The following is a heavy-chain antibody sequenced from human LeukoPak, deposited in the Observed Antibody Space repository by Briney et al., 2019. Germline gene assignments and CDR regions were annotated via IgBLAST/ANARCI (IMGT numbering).Heavy chain of an antibody. CDR1: GGSFSGYY. D-gene: IGHD6-19*01. Sequence: SETLSLTCAVYGGSFSGYYWSWIRQPPGKGLEWIGEINHSGSTNYNPSLKSRVTISVDTSKNQFSLKLSSVTAADTAVYYCARLSSGWRPNSFDYWGQGTLVTVSS. J-gene: IGHJ4*02. V-gene: IGHV4-34*01. CDR3: ARLSSGWRPNSFDY. CDR2: INHSGST.